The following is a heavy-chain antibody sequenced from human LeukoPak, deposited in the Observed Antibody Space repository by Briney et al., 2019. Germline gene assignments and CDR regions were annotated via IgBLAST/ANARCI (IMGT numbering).Heavy chain of an antibody. CDR1: GYTFTSFD. CDR2: MNPNSGNT. J-gene: IGHJ4*02. CDR3: ARAPLYGSGSYLDY. V-gene: IGHV1-8*03. D-gene: IGHD3-10*01. Sequence: ASVKVSCKASGYTFTSFDINWVRRATGQGLEWMGWMNPNSGNTGYAQKFQGRVTITRNTSISTAYMELSSLRSEDTAVYYCARAPLYGSGSYLDYWGQGTLVTVSS.